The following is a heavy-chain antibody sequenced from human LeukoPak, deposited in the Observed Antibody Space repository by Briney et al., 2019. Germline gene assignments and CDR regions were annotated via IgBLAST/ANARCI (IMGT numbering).Heavy chain of an antibody. CDR1: GGSISSYY. J-gene: IGHJ4*02. CDR2: IYTSGST. V-gene: IGHV4-4*07. Sequence: PSETLSLTCTVSGGSISSYYWSWIRQSAGKGLEWIGRIYTSGSTNYNPSLKSRVTMSVDTSKIQFSLKLSSVTAADTAVYYCARNGGSGSYYDGSFDYWGQGTLVTVSS. D-gene: IGHD1-26*01. CDR3: ARNGGSGSYYDGSFDY.